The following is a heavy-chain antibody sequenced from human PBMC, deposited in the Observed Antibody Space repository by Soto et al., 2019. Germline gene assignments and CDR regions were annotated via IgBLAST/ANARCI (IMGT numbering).Heavy chain of an antibody. CDR3: ARHSGYDYVFDY. D-gene: IGHD5-12*01. CDR2: INPDNGDT. V-gene: IGHV1-2*02. Sequence: ASVKVSCKASGYTFTGYYIHWVRQAPGQGLEWVGWINPDNGDTNYAQKFQGRVSMTRDMSTSTAYMGLSSLRFDDTAVYYCARHSGYDYVFDYWGQGTLVTVSS. J-gene: IGHJ4*02. CDR1: GYTFTGYY.